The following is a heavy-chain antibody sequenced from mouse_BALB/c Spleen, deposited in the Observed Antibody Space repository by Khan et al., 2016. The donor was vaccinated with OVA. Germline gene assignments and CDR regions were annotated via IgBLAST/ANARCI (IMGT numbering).Heavy chain of an antibody. J-gene: IGHJ4*01. Sequence: QVQLQQSGPGLVAPSQSLSITCTISGFSLTNYGVHWVRQPPGKGLEWLVVIWHDGTTTYNSTLKSRLTISKDNSKSQVFLKMNSLQTDDTAMYLCARQPHYHYSLMDYWGQGTSVTVSS. CDR2: IWHDGTT. V-gene: IGHV2-6-1*01. D-gene: IGHD2-4*01. CDR1: GFSLTNYG. CDR3: ARQPHYHYSLMDY.